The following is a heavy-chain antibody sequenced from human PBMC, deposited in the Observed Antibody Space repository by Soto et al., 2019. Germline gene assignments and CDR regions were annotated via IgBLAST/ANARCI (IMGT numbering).Heavy chain of an antibody. CDR1: GYSFTSYW. V-gene: IGHV5-10-1*01. CDR3: VRHAPLVTAMPHFGY. Sequence: LGESLKISCKGSGYSFTSYWISWVRQMPGKGLEWMERIDPSDSYTNYSPSFQGHVTISADKSISTAYLQWSSLKASDTAMYYCVRHAPLVTAMPHFGYWGQGTLVTVSS. D-gene: IGHD5-18*01. CDR2: IDPSDSYT. J-gene: IGHJ4*02.